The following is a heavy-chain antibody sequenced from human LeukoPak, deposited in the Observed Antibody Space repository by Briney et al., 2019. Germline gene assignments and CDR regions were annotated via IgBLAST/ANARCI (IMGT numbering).Heavy chain of an antibody. CDR2: MNQDGSEK. Sequence: GGSLRLSGAASGLTFSDSWTSGVRQAPGKGLEWVANMNQDGSEKDYVDSVKGRFTISRDNARNSLYLQMGSLRAEDTAVYYCATYTHWVAGDVWGQGTTVTVSS. D-gene: IGHD3-16*01. CDR3: ATYTHWVAGDV. CDR1: GLTFSDSW. J-gene: IGHJ6*02. V-gene: IGHV3-7*01.